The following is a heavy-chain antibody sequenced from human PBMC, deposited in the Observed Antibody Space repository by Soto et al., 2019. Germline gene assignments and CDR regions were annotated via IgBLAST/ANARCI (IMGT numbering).Heavy chain of an antibody. J-gene: IGHJ6*02. CDR3: AREDYGLTYYFYGMDV. CDR2: ISGSDGIT. D-gene: IGHD4-17*01. V-gene: IGHV3-23*01. Sequence: VGSLRLSCAASGFTFSNYAMSWVRQAPWKGLEWVSTISGSDGITYYADSVKGRFTISRDNSKNTLYLQLDSLRAEDTAVYYCAREDYGLTYYFYGMDVWGQGTTVTVSS. CDR1: GFTFSNYA.